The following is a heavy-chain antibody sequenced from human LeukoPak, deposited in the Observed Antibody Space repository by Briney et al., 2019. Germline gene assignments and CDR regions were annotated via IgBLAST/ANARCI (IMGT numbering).Heavy chain of an antibody. CDR1: GFTFSNYA. CDR3: AKSQDYDILTGLDY. Sequence: SGGSLRLSCAASGFTFSNYAMHWVRQAPGKGLEWVAFISFDGSNKYYADSVKGRFTISRDNSKNTLYLQMNSLRAEDTALYYCAKSQDYDILTGLDYWGQGTLVTVSS. D-gene: IGHD3-9*01. J-gene: IGHJ4*02. CDR2: ISFDGSNK. V-gene: IGHV3-30-3*02.